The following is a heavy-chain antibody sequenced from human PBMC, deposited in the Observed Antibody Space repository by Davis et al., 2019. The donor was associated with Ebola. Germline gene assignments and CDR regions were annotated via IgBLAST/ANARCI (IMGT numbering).Heavy chain of an antibody. Sequence: GESLKISCAASGVTFSNYAMNWVRQAPGKGLEWVSYISSSGSTTYHADSVKGRSTISRDNAKNSLYLQVNSLRADDTAVYYCARDLYSSGLEDYWGQGTLVTVSS. D-gene: IGHD6-19*01. V-gene: IGHV3-48*04. J-gene: IGHJ4*02. CDR3: ARDLYSSGLEDY. CDR2: ISSSGSTT. CDR1: GVTFSNYA.